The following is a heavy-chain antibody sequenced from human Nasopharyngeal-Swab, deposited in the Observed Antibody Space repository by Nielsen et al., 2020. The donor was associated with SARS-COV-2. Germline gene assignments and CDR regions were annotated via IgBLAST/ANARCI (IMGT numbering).Heavy chain of an antibody. Sequence: GESLKISCAASGFTFSSYGMHWVRQAPGKGLEWVAVIWNDGFNKYYADSVKGRFTISRDNSKNTLFLQMNSLRAEDTAVYYCARVDTVTTFAGIDYWGQGTLVTVSS. J-gene: IGHJ4*02. CDR2: IWNDGFNK. V-gene: IGHV3-33*01. CDR3: ARVDTVTTFAGIDY. D-gene: IGHD4-17*01. CDR1: GFTFSSYG.